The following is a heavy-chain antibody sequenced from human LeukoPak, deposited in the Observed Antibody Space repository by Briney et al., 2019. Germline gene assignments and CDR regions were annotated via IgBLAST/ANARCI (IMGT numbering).Heavy chain of an antibody. Sequence: PSETLSLTCAVYGASFSEYSWSWVRQPPGKGLEWIGEINRSGNTRYNPSLKSRVSMSADTSKSQFSLHISSVTAADTAVYYCAATTEGRFDAFDIWGQGTMVTVSS. CDR3: AATTEGRFDAFDI. J-gene: IGHJ3*02. CDR1: GASFSEYS. V-gene: IGHV4-34*01. D-gene: IGHD4-17*01. CDR2: INRSGNT.